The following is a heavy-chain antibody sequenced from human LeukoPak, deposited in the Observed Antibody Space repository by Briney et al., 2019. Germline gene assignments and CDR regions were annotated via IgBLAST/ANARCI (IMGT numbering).Heavy chain of an antibody. CDR1: GVTLSNYA. CDR2: ISSSGSGGST. V-gene: IGHV3-23*01. CDR3: AKTTVTTLERYLDY. D-gene: IGHD4-17*01. Sequence: GGSLRLSCVASGVTLSNYAMSWARQAPGKGLEWVSGISSSGSGGSTYYADSVKGRFTISRDNSKNTLYLQMNSLRAEDTAVYYCAKTTVTTLERYLDYWGQGTLVTVSS. J-gene: IGHJ4*02.